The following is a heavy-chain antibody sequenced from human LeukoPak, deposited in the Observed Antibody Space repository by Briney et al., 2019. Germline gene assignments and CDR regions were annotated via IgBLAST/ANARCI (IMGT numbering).Heavy chain of an antibody. J-gene: IGHJ4*02. CDR2: INSDGSST. D-gene: IGHD2-21*01. CDR3: ARGGYGIVVVSAIDY. CDR1: GFTLRNYW. V-gene: IGHV3-74*01. Sequence: GGSLRLSRVASGFTLRNYWMHWVRQAPGKGLVWVSRINSDGSSTTYADSVKGRFTMSRDNAKNTLYLQMNSLRAEDTAVYYCARGGYGIVVVSAIDYWGQGTLVTVSS.